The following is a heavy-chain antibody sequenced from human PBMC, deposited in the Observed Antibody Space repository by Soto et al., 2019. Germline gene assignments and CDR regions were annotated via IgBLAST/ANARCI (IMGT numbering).Heavy chain of an antibody. CDR3: AKDIRGRTAAAVYNWFDP. D-gene: IGHD6-13*01. V-gene: IGHV4-59*01. Sequence: SETLSLTCTVSGGSINSDYWSWIRQPPGEALEWIGYIYNSGSTNYSPSLNSRVTISVDASRNQFSLKLNSVTAADTAVYYCAKDIRGRTAAAVYNWFDPWGQGIQVTVSS. CDR1: GGSINSDY. CDR2: IYNSGST. J-gene: IGHJ5*02.